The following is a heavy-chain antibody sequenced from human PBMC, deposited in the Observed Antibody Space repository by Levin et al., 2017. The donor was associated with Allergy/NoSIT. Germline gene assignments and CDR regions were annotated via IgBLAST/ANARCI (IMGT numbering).Heavy chain of an antibody. CDR3: AIGDTTGCAFYYYFGLDV. J-gene: IGHJ6*02. Sequence: GESLKISCKGSGFSFTSYWIGWVRQMPGKGLEWMGVIYPGDSDTRYSPSFQGQVTISADKSISTAYLQWSSLKASDTAMYYCAIGDTTGCAFYYYFGLDVWGQGTTVTVSS. CDR1: GFSFTSYW. D-gene: IGHD6-19*01. V-gene: IGHV5-51*01. CDR2: IYPGDSDT.